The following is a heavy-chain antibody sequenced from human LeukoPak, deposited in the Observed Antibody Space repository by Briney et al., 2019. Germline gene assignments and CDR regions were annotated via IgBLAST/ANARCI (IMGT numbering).Heavy chain of an antibody. J-gene: IGHJ4*02. V-gene: IGHV1-69*05. CDR2: IIPIFGTA. CDR3: ARDRVITFGEVIVSPFDY. Sequence: GASVKVSCKASGGTFSSYAISWVRQAPGQGLEWMGRIIPIFGTANYAQEFQGRVTITTDESTSTAYMELSSLRSEDTAVYYCARDRVITFGEVIVSPFDYWGQGTLVTVSS. CDR1: GGTFSSYA. D-gene: IGHD3-16*02.